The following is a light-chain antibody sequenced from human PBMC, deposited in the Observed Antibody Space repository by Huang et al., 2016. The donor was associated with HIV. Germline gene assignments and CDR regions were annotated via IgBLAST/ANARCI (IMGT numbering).Light chain of an antibody. Sequence: DIVMTQSPDSLTVSLGERATIKCRSSQSVLYSSNSKTYLAWFQQKPGRAPRLLIYWASARESGVPDRFSGSGSGTDFTLTIDRLEAEDAAIYYCQQYYRLPQTFGQGTRVEIK. CDR3: QQYYRLPQT. CDR1: QSVLYSSNSKTY. V-gene: IGKV4-1*01. J-gene: IGKJ1*01. CDR2: WAS.